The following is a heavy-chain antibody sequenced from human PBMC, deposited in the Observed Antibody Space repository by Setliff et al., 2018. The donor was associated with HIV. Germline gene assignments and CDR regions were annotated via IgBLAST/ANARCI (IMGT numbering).Heavy chain of an antibody. Sequence: GGSLRLSCAASGFTFDDYAMHWVRQAPGKGLEWVSFITWNSDNIGYADSVKGRFTISRDNAKKSLYLQMNNLRAEDTAVYYCVRDYMWAFDYWGQGTLVTVSS. CDR2: ITWNSDNI. CDR1: GFTFDDYA. V-gene: IGHV3-9*01. CDR3: VRDYMWAFDY. D-gene: IGHD1-26*01. J-gene: IGHJ4*02.